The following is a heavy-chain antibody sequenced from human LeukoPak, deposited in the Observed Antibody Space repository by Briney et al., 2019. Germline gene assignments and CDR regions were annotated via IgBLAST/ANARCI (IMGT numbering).Heavy chain of an antibody. V-gene: IGHV1-3*01. CDR3: ARVGRIIAADAFDI. Sequence: GASVKVSCKASGYTFTSYAMHWVRQAPGQRLEWMGWINAGNGNTKYSQKFQGRVTITRDTSASTAYMELSSLRSEDTAVYYCARVGRIIAADAFDIWGQGTMVTVSS. CDR1: GYTFTSYA. J-gene: IGHJ3*02. CDR2: INAGNGNT. D-gene: IGHD2/OR15-2a*01.